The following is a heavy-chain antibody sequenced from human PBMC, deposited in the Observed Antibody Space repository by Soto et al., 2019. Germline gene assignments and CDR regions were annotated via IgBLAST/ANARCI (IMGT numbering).Heavy chain of an antibody. CDR1: GGSLRGSY. CDR2: VTHSGST. V-gene: IGHV4-34*02. D-gene: IGHD2-21*01. Sequence: QVHSQQWGAGLLKPSETLSLICGVYGGSLRGSYWSWIRQPPGKALEWLGKVTHSGSTTFNPSLKSRVSVSVDTSDNQFSLKLTSVTAADTAVYYCARGHIPVYGPVPDYFDSWGQGTLVTVSS. J-gene: IGHJ4*02. CDR3: ARGHIPVYGPVPDYFDS.